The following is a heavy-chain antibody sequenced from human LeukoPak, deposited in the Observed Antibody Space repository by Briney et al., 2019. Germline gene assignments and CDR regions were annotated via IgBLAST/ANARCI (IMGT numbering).Heavy chain of an antibody. D-gene: IGHD2-15*01. CDR2: IRYDGGNK. V-gene: IGHV3-33*06. J-gene: IGHJ4*02. Sequence: PGRSLRLSCAASGFTFSSYGMHWVRQAPGKGLEWVAVIRYDGGNKYYADSVKGRFTISRDNSKNTLYLQMNSLRAEDTAVYYCAKDLGYCSGGSCQIGTYWGQGTLVTVSS. CDR3: AKDLGYCSGGSCQIGTY. CDR1: GFTFSSYG.